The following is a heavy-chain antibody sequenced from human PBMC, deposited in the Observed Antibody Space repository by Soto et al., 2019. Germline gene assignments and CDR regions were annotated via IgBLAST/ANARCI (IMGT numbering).Heavy chain of an antibody. CDR3: AKDYYDSSGYYPLFAFDI. V-gene: IGHV3-23*01. J-gene: IGHJ3*02. D-gene: IGHD3-22*01. Sequence: GGSLRLSCAASGFTFSSYAMSWVRQAPGKGLEWVSAISGSGGSTYYADSVKGRFTISRDNSKNTLYLQMNSLRAEDTAVYYCAKDYYDSSGYYPLFAFDIWGQGTMVTVSS. CDR1: GFTFSSYA. CDR2: ISGSGGST.